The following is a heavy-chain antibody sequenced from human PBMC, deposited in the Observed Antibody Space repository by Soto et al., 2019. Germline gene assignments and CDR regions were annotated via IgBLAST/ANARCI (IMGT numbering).Heavy chain of an antibody. D-gene: IGHD6-19*01. CDR1: GGSFSGYY. CDR2: INHSGST. V-gene: IGHV4-34*01. J-gene: IGHJ4*02. Sequence: SETLSLTCAVYGGSFSGYYWSWIRQPPGKGLEWIGEINHSGSTNYNRSLKSRVTISVDTSKNQFSLKLSSVTAADTAVYYFARRLTAKSIAVAGTFLAYGGQGTLVPVSS. CDR3: ARRLTAKSIAVAGTFLAY.